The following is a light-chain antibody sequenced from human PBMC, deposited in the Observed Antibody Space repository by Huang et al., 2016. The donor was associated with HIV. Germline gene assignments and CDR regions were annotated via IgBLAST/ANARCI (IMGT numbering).Light chain of an antibody. CDR1: QSLLYTSDNKNY. CDR3: QQYYSSPQT. V-gene: IGKV4-1*01. J-gene: IGKJ1*01. Sequence: DIVMTQSPDSLAVSLGERATINCKSSQSLLYTSDNKNYLAWYQQKPGQPPKRLIYWASTRESGVPDRFSGSGSGTDFTLTISSLQAEDVAVYYCQQYYSSPQTFGQGTKVEIK. CDR2: WAS.